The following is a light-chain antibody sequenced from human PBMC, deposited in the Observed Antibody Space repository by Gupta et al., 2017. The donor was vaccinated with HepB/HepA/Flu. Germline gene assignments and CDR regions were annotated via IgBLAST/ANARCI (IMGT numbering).Light chain of an antibody. CDR3: KSYAGRNRWV. CDR2: DVT. CDR1: NSDVGAYNY. Sequence: QSALTQPASVSGSPGQSITISCTGTNSDVGAYNYVSWYQQHPGKVPKLMIDDVTYRPSGASSRCAGSNSGTTALPNSSGLQAEDDGYYFCKSYAGRNRWVFGGGTKLTVL. V-gene: IGLV2-14*01. J-gene: IGLJ3*02.